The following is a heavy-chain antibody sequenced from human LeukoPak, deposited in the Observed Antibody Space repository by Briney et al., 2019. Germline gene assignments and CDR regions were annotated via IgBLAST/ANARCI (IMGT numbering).Heavy chain of an antibody. D-gene: IGHD2-21*02. CDR2: IYYSGST. V-gene: IGHV4-59*12. CDR3: ARVPNCGGDCYSGWFDP. CDR1: GGSISSYY. Sequence: SETLSLTCTVSGGSISSYYWSWIRQPPGKGLEWIGYIYYSGSTNYNPSLKSRVTISVDTSKNQFSLKLSSVTAADTAVYYCARVPNCGGDCYSGWFDPWGQGTLVTVSS. J-gene: IGHJ5*02.